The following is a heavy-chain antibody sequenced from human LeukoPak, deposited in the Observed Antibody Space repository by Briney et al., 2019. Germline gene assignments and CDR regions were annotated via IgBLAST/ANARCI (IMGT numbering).Heavy chain of an antibody. CDR1: GGSISSGGYY. Sequence: PSQTLSLTCTVSGGSISSGGYYWSWIRQHPGKGLEWIGYIYYSGSTYYNPSLKSRVTISVDTSKNQFSLKLSSVTAADTAVYYCARVVSIAARQSGGPDYWGQGTLVTVSS. CDR3: ARVVSIAARQSGGPDY. J-gene: IGHJ4*02. D-gene: IGHD6-6*01. CDR2: IYYSGST. V-gene: IGHV4-31*03.